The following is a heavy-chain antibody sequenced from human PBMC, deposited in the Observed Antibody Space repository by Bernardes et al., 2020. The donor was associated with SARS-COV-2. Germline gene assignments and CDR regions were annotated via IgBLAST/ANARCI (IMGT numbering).Heavy chain of an antibody. Sequence: GESLKISCKGSGYSFTSYWIGWVRQMPGKGLEWMGIIYPGDSDTRYSPSFQGQVTISADKSISTAYLQWSSLKASDTAMYYCARHRGENDFWSGYYYGSGDYYYYMDVWGKGTTVTVSS. D-gene: IGHD3-3*01. CDR1: GYSFTSYW. V-gene: IGHV5-51*01. J-gene: IGHJ6*03. CDR3: ARHRGENDFWSGYYYGSGDYYYYMDV. CDR2: IYPGDSDT.